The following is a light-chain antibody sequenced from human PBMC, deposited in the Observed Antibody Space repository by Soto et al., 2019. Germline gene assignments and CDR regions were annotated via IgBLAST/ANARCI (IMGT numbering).Light chain of an antibody. CDR1: QSITNC. Sequence: DIQMSQSPSTLSASVGDRVTITSRASQSITNCLAWYQQKPGKVPKLLVFDASSLRSGVTSRFSGSGSGTEFRLTSSRLQCEDFATYYCQQDILYPPYTLAQGTKLCIK. CDR3: QQDILYPPYT. V-gene: IGKV1-5*03. CDR2: DAS. J-gene: IGKJ2*01.